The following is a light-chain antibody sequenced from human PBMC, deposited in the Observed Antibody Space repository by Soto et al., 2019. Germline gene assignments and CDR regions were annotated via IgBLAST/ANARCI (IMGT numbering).Light chain of an antibody. CDR3: QQYGSSIFT. Sequence: EIVLTQSPGTLSLSPGERATLSCRASQSVSSSYLGWYQQKPGQAPRLLIYGASPRATGIPDRFSGSGSGTDLALTISRLEPEDFAVYYCQQYGSSIFTFGPGTKVDIK. CDR2: GAS. J-gene: IGKJ3*01. V-gene: IGKV3-20*01. CDR1: QSVSSSY.